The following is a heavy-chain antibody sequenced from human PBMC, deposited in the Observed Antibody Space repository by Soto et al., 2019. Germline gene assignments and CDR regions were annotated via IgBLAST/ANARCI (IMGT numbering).Heavy chain of an antibody. D-gene: IGHD2-15*01. CDR1: GGTFSSYA. CDR2: IIPIFGTA. Sequence: SVKVSCKASGGTFSSYAIGWVRQAPGQGLEWMGGIIPIFGTANYAQKFQGRVTITADESTSTAYMELSSLRSEDTAVYYCARHPGGRGYYYGMDVWGQGTTVTVSS. CDR3: ARHPGGRGYYYGMDV. J-gene: IGHJ6*02. V-gene: IGHV1-69*13.